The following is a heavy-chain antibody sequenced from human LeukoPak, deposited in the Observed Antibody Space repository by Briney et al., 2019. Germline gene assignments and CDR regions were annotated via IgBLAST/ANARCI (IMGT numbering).Heavy chain of an antibody. CDR1: GYTFTSYR. Sequence: RASVKLSCKASGYTFTSYRISWVRQAPGQGLAWMGWISAYNRNTNYAQKLQGRVTMTTDTSTSTVYMELRSLRSDDTAVYYCARCGVTFGGVIAIPYYFDYWGQGTLVPVSS. V-gene: IGHV1-18*01. J-gene: IGHJ4*02. CDR2: ISAYNRNT. D-gene: IGHD3-16*02. CDR3: ARCGVTFGGVIAIPYYFDY.